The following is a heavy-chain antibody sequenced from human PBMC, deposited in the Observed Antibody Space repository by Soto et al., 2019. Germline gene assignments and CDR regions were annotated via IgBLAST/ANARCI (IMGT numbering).Heavy chain of an antibody. J-gene: IGHJ6*02. Sequence: QVQLVQSGAEVKKPGSSVKVSCKASGGTFSSYAISWVRQAPGQGLEWMGGIIPIFGTANYAQKFQGRVTITADESTSTAYMELSSLRSEDTGVYYCARGRDIVVVPAAINYDGMDVWGQGTTVTVSS. CDR2: IIPIFGTA. V-gene: IGHV1-69*01. D-gene: IGHD2-2*02. CDR1: GGTFSSYA. CDR3: ARGRDIVVVPAAINYDGMDV.